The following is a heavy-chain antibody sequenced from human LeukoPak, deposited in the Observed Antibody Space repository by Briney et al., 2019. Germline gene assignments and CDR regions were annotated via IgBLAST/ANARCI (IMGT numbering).Heavy chain of an antibody. CDR1: GGSISSSGYY. V-gene: IGHV4-39*07. Sequence: KPSETLSLTCTVSGGSISSSGYYWGWVRQPPGKGLEWIGSIDYSGSTFYNPSLKGRVTISADTSKKQYSLNVNSVTAADTAVYYCARGSTYYYDSGRWAFDIWGQGTMVTVSS. D-gene: IGHD3-10*01. J-gene: IGHJ3*02. CDR3: ARGSTYYYDSGRWAFDI. CDR2: IDYSGST.